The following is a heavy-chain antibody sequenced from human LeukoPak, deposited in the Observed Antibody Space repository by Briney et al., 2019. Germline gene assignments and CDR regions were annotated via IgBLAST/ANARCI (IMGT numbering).Heavy chain of an antibody. V-gene: IGHV4-34*01. Sequence: AETLSLTCAVYGGSFSGYYWSWIRQPPGKGREWIGEINHSGSTNYNPSLKRRVTISVDPSKNQFSLKLSSVTAADTAVYYCARGAPGYYYGSGSAFDYWGQGTLVTVSS. D-gene: IGHD3-10*01. CDR1: GGSFSGYY. CDR3: ARGAPGYYYGSGSAFDY. CDR2: INHSGST. J-gene: IGHJ4*02.